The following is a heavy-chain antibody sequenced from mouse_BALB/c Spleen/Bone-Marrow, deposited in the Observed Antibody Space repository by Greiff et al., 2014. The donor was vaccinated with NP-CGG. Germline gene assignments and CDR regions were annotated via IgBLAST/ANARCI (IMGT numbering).Heavy chain of an antibody. CDR1: GYTFTEYT. CDR3: ARKDYGYNYVMDY. Sequence: VQLQQSGPELVKPGASVKISCKTSGYTFTEYTMHWVKQSHGKSLEWIGGINPNNGGTIYNQKFKGKATLTVDKSSSTAYMELRSRTSGDSAVYYCARKDYGYNYVMDYWGQGTSVTVSS. V-gene: IGHV1-18*01. D-gene: IGHD1-2*01. CDR2: INPNNGGT. J-gene: IGHJ4*01.